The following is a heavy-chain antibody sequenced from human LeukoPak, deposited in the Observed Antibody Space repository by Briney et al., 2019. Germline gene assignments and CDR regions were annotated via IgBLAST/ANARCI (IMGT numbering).Heavy chain of an antibody. CDR2: IWYDGSNK. D-gene: IGHD1-26*01. CDR1: GFTFSTYS. J-gene: IGHJ4*02. Sequence: GGSLRLSCAVSGFTFSTYSMHWVRQAPGKGLEWVAVIWYDGSNKYYADSVKGRFTISRDNSKNTLYLQMNSLRAEDTAVYYCARDRRGGGGSYFDYWGQGTLVTVSS. CDR3: ARDRRGGGGSYFDY. V-gene: IGHV3-33*08.